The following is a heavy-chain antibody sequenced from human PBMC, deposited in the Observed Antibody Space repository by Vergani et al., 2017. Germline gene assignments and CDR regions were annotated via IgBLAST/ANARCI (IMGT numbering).Heavy chain of an antibody. D-gene: IGHD3-10*01. J-gene: IGHJ6*02. CDR1: GGSFSGYY. CDR2: INHSGST. Sequence: QVQLQESGPGLVKPSETLSLTCTVYGGSFSGYYWSWIRQPPGKGLEWIGEINHSGSTNYNPSLKSRVTISVDTSKNQFSLKLSSVTAADTAVYYCARARTYYYGSGSYGHYYYYGMDVWGQGTTVTVSS. V-gene: IGHV4-34*01. CDR3: ARARTYYYGSGSYGHYYYYGMDV.